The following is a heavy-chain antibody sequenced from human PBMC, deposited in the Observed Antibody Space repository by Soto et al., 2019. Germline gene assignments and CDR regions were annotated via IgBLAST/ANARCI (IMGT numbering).Heavy chain of an antibody. D-gene: IGHD6-13*01. CDR2: IKQDGSEK. J-gene: IGHJ4*02. V-gene: IGHV3-7*01. CDR3: AREQLQVVIPDY. CDR1: GFTFSSYR. Sequence: ESGGGLVQPGGSLRLSCAASGFTFSSYRMNWVRQAPGKGLEWVANIKQDGSEKYYVDSVKGRFTISRDNTKNSLYLQMNSLRAEDTAVYYCAREQLQVVIPDYWGQGTLVTVSS.